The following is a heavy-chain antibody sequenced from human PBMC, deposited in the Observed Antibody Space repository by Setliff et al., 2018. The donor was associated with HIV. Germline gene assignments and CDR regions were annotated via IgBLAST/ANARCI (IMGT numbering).Heavy chain of an antibody. J-gene: IGHJ3*02. CDR1: GYSISTAYY. CDR2: FNHSGSA. Sequence: PSETLSLTCAVPGYSISTAYYWAWIRQSPGKGLEWFGGFNHSGSAHYNPSLKSRVTISGQTSKNQFSLTLTSVTAADTAIYYCARQGAGYYYDSSDYYTGNGFDMWGQGTVVTVSS. CDR3: ARQGAGYYYDSSDYYTGNGFDM. D-gene: IGHD3-22*01. V-gene: IGHV4-38-2*01.